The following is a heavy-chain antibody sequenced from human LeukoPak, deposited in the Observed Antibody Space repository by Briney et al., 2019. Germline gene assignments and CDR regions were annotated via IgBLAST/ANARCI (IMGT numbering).Heavy chain of an antibody. V-gene: IGHV3-66*01. CDR1: GFTVSSNY. D-gene: IGHD3-10*01. Sequence: PGGSLRLSCAASGFTVSSNYMSWVRQAPGKGLEWVSVIYSGGSTYYADSVTGRFTISRDNSKNTLYLQMNSLRAEDTAVYYCARAARGSGSYYIDYWGQGTLVTVSS. CDR3: ARAARGSGSYYIDY. CDR2: IYSGGST. J-gene: IGHJ4*02.